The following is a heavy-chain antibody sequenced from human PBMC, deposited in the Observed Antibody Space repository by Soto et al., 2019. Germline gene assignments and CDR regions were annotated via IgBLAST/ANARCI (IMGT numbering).Heavy chain of an antibody. D-gene: IGHD5-18*01. CDR1: GFTFSSYG. CDR2: IWYDGSNK. J-gene: IGHJ5*02. V-gene: IGHV3-33*01. CDR3: ARDVTAMVTANWFDP. Sequence: QVQLVESGGGVVQPGRSLRLSCAASGFTFSSYGMHWVRQAPGKGLEWVAVIWYDGSNKYYADSVKGRFTISRDNSKNKLYLQMNSLRAEDTAVYYCARDVTAMVTANWFDPWGQGTLVTVSS.